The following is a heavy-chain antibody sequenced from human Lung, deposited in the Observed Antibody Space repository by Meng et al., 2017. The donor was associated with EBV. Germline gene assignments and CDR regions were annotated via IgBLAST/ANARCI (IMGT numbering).Heavy chain of an antibody. V-gene: IGHV6-1*01. Sequence: QVQLQQSGPGLVKPSQTLSRTCGRAGDSVPSSSAAWTWLRQSPARGPEWLGRTYYRSKWYNDYEVFVKSRLNINPDTSKNQFSLQLNSVTPEDTAVYYCARGATSVFDLWGRGTLVTVSS. CDR3: ARGATSVFDL. CDR2: TYYRSKWYN. CDR1: GDSVPSSSAA. J-gene: IGHJ2*01.